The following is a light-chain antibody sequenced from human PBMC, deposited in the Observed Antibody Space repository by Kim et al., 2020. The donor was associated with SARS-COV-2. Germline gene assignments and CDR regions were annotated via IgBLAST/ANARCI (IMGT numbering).Light chain of an antibody. V-gene: IGKV3-15*01. CDR1: QSSTSN. CDR3: HQYTDWPT. J-gene: IGKJ2*01. CDR2: GAS. Sequence: LAVTPWERATLSGRASQSSTSNLTWYQQKPDQAPSLLIYGASTRATGIPARFSGSGFGTQFTLTISSLQSEDIAVYYCHQYTDWPTFGQGTKLEI.